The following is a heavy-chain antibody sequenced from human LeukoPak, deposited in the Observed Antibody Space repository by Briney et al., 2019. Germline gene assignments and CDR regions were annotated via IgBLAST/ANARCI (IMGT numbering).Heavy chain of an antibody. V-gene: IGHV4-39*07. CDR2: IYYSGST. Sequence: PSETLSLTCTVSGGSISSCTYYWGWIRQSPGKGLEWYGSIYYSGSTYYNPSLKSRVTISVDTSKNQFSLKLSSVTAADTAVYYCARDGGFGELFTYDYWGQGTLVTVSS. J-gene: IGHJ4*02. CDR1: GGSISSCTYY. CDR3: ARDGGFGELFTYDY. D-gene: IGHD3-10*01.